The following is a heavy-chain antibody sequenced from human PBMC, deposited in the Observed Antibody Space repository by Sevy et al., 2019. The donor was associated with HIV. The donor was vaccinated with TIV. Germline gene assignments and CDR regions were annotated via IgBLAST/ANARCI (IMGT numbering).Heavy chain of an antibody. D-gene: IGHD4-17*01. Sequence: SETLSLTCTVSGGSISNHQWSWIRQPPGKGLEWIGYIYSGSTSYNHSLKSRLTISVDTSKKQFSLKTSSVTAADTAVYYCASSDYGDYVGWFDPWGQGTLVTVSS. CDR2: IYSGST. V-gene: IGHV4-59*11. CDR1: GGSISNHQ. CDR3: ASSDYGDYVGWFDP. J-gene: IGHJ5*02.